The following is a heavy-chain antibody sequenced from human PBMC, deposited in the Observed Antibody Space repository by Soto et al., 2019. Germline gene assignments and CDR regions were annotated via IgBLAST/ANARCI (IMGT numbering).Heavy chain of an antibody. CDR2: IIPIFGTA. D-gene: IGHD5-18*01. CDR3: AREDRGYSYWDY. CDR1: GGTFSSYA. J-gene: IGHJ4*02. V-gene: IGHV1-69*13. Sequence: SVKVSCKASGGTFSSYAISWVRQAPGQGLEWMGGIIPIFGTANYAQKFQGRVTITADESTSTAYMELSSLRSEDTAVYYCAREDRGYSYWDYWGQGTLVTVSS.